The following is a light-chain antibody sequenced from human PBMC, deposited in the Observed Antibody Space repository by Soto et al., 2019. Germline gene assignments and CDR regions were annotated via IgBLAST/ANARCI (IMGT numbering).Light chain of an antibody. J-gene: IGKJ1*01. CDR1: QSISSW. CDR2: DAS. CDR3: QQYNSYWT. V-gene: IGKV1-5*01. Sequence: DIQMTQSPSPLSASEGDRVTITCRASQSISSWLAWYQQKPGKAPKLLIYDASSLESGVPSRFSGSGSGTEFTLTISSLQPDDFATYYCQQYNSYWTFGQGTKVDIK.